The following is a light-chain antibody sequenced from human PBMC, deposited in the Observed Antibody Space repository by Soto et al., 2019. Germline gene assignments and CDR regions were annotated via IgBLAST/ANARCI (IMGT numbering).Light chain of an antibody. V-gene: IGLV7-43*01. CDR1: TGPVTSGFY. CDR2: STT. CDR3: LLYYGGSYV. Sequence: QAVVTQEPSLTVSPGGTVTLTCSSSTGPVTSGFYPHWVQQKPGQAPRTLIYSTTHKHSWTPARFSGSLLGGKAALSLSGVQPEDEADYYCLLYYGGSYVFGAGTKVTVL. J-gene: IGLJ1*01.